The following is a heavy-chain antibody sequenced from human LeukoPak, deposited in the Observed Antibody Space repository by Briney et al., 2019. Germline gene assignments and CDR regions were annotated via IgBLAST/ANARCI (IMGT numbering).Heavy chain of an antibody. Sequence: PGGSLRLSCAASGLTFSSYAMSWVRQAPGKGLEWVSAISGSGGSTYYADSVKGRFTISRDNSKDTLYLQMNSLRAEDTAVYYCAKDEILLWFGELGDAFDIWGQGTMVTVSS. CDR3: AKDEILLWFGELGDAFDI. D-gene: IGHD3-10*01. V-gene: IGHV3-23*01. CDR1: GLTFSSYA. CDR2: ISGSGGST. J-gene: IGHJ3*02.